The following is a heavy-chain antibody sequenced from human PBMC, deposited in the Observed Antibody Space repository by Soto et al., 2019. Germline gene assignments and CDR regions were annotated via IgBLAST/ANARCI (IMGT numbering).Heavy chain of an antibody. J-gene: IGHJ4*02. D-gene: IGHD2-21*01. CDR1: GASISDNW. Sequence: QVQLQESGPGLVKPSGTLSLTCAVSGASISDNWWSWVRQPPGKGLEWMGEIYHSGTTHYNPSLWSRVAMSVDKSNTRLSLNLNSVTAADTAVYYCSRHISVPRTRGCDYWGQGTLVTVSS. V-gene: IGHV4-4*02. CDR2: IYHSGTT. CDR3: SRHISVPRTRGCDY.